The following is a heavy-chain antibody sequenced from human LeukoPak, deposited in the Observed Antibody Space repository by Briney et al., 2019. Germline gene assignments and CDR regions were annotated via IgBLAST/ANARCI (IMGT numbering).Heavy chain of an antibody. CDR3: ARRRLDWLSQGAFDI. Sequence: PGGSLRLSCAASGFTFSTYAMSWVRQTPGKGLEWIGSIYHSGSTYYNPSLKSRVTISVDTSKNQLSLKLSSVTAADTAVYYCARRRLDWLSQGAFDIWGQGTMVTVSS. CDR2: IYHSGST. D-gene: IGHD3-9*01. V-gene: IGHV4-38-2*01. CDR1: GFTFSTYA. J-gene: IGHJ3*02.